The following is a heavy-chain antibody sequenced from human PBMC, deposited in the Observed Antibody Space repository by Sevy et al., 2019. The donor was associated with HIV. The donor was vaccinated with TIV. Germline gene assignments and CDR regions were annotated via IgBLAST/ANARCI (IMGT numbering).Heavy chain of an antibody. V-gene: IGHV3-23*01. CDR2: ISGSGGST. CDR1: GFTFSSYA. J-gene: IGHJ6*02. CDR3: AKVIVDIVATTTNYYYYGMDA. Sequence: GGSLRLSCAASGFTFSSYAMSWVRQAPGKGLEWVSAISGSGGSTYYADSVKGRFTISRDNSKNTLYLQMNSLRAEDTAVYYCAKVIVDIVATTTNYYYYGMDAWGQGTTVTVSS. D-gene: IGHD5-12*01.